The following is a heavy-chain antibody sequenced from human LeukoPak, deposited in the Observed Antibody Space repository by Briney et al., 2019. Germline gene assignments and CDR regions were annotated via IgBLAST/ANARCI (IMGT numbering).Heavy chain of an antibody. CDR1: GGSISSSSYY. CDR2: IYYSGST. Sequence: SETLSLTCTVSGGSISSSSYYWGWIRQPPGKGLEWIGSIYYSGSTYSNPSLKSRVTISVDTSKNQFSLKLSSVTAADTAVYYCARLAVAARCFDYWGQGTLVTVSS. D-gene: IGHD6-6*01. V-gene: IGHV4-39*01. CDR3: ARLAVAARCFDY. J-gene: IGHJ4*02.